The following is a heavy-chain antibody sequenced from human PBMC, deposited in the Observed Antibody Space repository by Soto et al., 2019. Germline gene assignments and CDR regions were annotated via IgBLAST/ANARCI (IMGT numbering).Heavy chain of an antibody. CDR3: ARDLRDGGTFPDY. D-gene: IGHD1-26*01. Sequence: QVELVESGGGVVQPGTSLRLSCVASGFKFNFYAMHWVRQAPGKGLEWVALVSYNTVNTYYADSVKGRFTVSRDNSKNTLYLEMNSLRGDDTAVYYCARDLRDGGTFPDYWGQGTLVTVSS. CDR2: VSYNTVNT. V-gene: IGHV3-30-3*01. CDR1: GFKFNFYA. J-gene: IGHJ4*02.